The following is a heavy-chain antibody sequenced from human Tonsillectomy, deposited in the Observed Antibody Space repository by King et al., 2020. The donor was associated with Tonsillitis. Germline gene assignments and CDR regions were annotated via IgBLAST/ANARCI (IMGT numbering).Heavy chain of an antibody. D-gene: IGHD2-15*01. V-gene: IGHV1-8*01. CDR2: MNPNSGNT. CDR3: ARDGEEVRWYNYYYYYGMDV. J-gene: IGHJ6*02. CDR1: GYTFTSYD. Sequence: VQLVQSGAEVKNPGASVKVSCKASGYTFTSYDINWVRQATGQGLEWMGWMNPNSGNTGYAHKFQGRVTMTRNTSISTAYMELRSLRSEDTAVYYFARDGEEVRWYNYYYYYGMDVWGQGTTVTVSS.